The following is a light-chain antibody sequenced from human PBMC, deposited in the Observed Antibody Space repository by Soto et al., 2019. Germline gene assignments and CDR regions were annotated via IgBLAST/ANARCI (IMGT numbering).Light chain of an antibody. CDR2: EVS. CDR3: SSYTGTSTPGV. CDR1: SSDVGTYDR. J-gene: IGLJ3*02. Sequence: QSVLTQPPSVSGSPGQSVTISCTGTSSDVGTYDRVSWYQQPPGTAPKLMIYEVSNRPSGVPDRFSGSKSGNTASLTISGLQAEDEADYYCSSYTGTSTPGVFGGGTQLTVL. V-gene: IGLV2-18*02.